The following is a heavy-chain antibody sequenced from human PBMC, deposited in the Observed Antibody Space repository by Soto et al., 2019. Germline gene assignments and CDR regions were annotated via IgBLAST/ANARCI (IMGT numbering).Heavy chain of an antibody. Sequence: GGSLRLSCAASGFTFSSYDMHWVRQATGKGLEWVSAIGTAGDTYYPGSVKGRFTISRENAKNSLYLQMNSLRAEDTAVYYCARGSGDLVIWHFDLWGRGTLVTVSS. CDR3: ARGSGDLVIWHFDL. D-gene: IGHD5-12*01. CDR1: GFTFSSYD. J-gene: IGHJ2*01. V-gene: IGHV3-13*01. CDR2: IGTAGDT.